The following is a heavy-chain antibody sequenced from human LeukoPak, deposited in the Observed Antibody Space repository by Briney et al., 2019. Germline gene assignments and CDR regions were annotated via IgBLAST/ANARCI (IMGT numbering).Heavy chain of an antibody. CDR3: ARVVGATGHGAFDI. D-gene: IGHD1-26*01. CDR2: INWNGGST. J-gene: IGHJ3*02. V-gene: IGHV3-20*02. CDR1: GFTLYDYG. Sequence: GALRISFAASGFTLYDYGMGWVRQGPGEGVEGGSGINWNGGSTGYADSVKGRFTISRDSAKNSLYLQMNSLRAEDTALYHCARVVGATGHGAFDIWGQGTMVTVSS.